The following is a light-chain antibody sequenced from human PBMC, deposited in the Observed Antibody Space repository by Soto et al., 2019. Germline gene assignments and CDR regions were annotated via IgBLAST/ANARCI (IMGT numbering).Light chain of an antibody. CDR1: QDITNY. CDR3: QQYDSVFT. Sequence: DIQMTHSPSSLSASVVDIFTITCQASQDITNYLNWYQQKPGKAPNLLIYGASNLETGVPSRFSGSGSGTDFTFTISSLQAEDIGTYFCQQYDSVFTFGQGTRLEIK. CDR2: GAS. J-gene: IGKJ5*01. V-gene: IGKV1-33*01.